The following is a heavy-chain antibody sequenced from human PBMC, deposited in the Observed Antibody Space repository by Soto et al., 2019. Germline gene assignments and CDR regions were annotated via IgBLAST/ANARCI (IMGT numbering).Heavy chain of an antibody. CDR1: GFTFSSYG. CDR3: ARESGYLFDD. Sequence: QVQLVESGGGVVQPGRSLRLSCAASGFTFSSYGMHWVRQAPGKGLEWVAVIWYDGSNKYYADSVKGRFTISRDNSKNTLYLHMNSLRAEDTAVYYCARESGYLFDDWGQGTLVTVSS. D-gene: IGHD1-1*01. J-gene: IGHJ4*02. CDR2: IWYDGSNK. V-gene: IGHV3-33*01.